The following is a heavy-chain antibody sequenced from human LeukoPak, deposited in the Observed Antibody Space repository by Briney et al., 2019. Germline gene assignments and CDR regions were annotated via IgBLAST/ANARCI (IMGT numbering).Heavy chain of an antibody. J-gene: IGHJ4*02. CDR3: ARRARCDSSGYVDY. Sequence: PGGSLRLSCAASGFTFRNFGMHWVRQAPGKGLEWVALISNDGSDKSYADSVKGRFTISRDNSKNTLYLQMNSLRAEDTALYYCARRARCDSSGYVDYWGQGTLVTVSS. CDR1: GFTFRNFG. CDR2: ISNDGSDK. D-gene: IGHD3-22*01. V-gene: IGHV3-30*03.